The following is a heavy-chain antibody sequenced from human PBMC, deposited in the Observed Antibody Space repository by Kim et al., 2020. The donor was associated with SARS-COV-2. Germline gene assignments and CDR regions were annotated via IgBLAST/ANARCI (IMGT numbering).Heavy chain of an antibody. Sequence: ASVKVSCKASGYTFTSYAIIWVRQAPGQGLEWMGGISAYNVNPNYAQKLPGRVTITTDTSTSTAYMELRSLRSDDTAIYYCAREKTAACLDYWGQVTLVTVSP. CDR3: AREKTAACLDY. V-gene: IGHV1-18*01. CDR2: ISAYNVNP. D-gene: IGHD6-13*01. J-gene: IGHJ4*02. CDR1: GYTFTSYA.